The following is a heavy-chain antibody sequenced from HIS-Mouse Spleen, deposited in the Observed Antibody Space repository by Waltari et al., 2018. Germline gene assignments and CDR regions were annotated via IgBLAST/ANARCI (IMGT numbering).Heavy chain of an antibody. Sequence: QVQLQESGPGLVKPSETLSLTCTVSGYSISSGYYWGWIRQPPGKGLEWIGSIYHSGSTYYNPYLKSRVTISVDTSKNQFSLKLSSVTAADTAVYYCARVKTWGQGTLVTVSS. V-gene: IGHV4-38-2*02. CDR3: ARVKT. CDR2: IYHSGST. J-gene: IGHJ5*02. CDR1: GYSISSGYY.